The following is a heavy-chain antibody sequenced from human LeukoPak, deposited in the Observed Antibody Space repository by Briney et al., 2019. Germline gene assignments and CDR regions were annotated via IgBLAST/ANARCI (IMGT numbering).Heavy chain of an antibody. Sequence: SETLSLTCTVSGGSISSGDYYWSWIRQPPGKGLEWIGYIYYSGSTYYNPSLKSQVTISVDTSKNQFSLKLSSVTAADTAVYYCARSSRLATIAIFDYWGQGTLVTVSS. CDR2: IYYSGST. D-gene: IGHD5-12*01. J-gene: IGHJ4*02. V-gene: IGHV4-30-4*01. CDR3: ARSSRLATIAIFDY. CDR1: GGSISSGDYY.